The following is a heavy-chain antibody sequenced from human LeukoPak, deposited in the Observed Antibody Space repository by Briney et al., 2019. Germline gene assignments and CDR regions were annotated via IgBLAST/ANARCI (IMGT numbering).Heavy chain of an antibody. V-gene: IGHV3-23*01. CDR3: AKDLFDYSDTSVYYTGAFDY. CDR1: GFTFSSYA. D-gene: IGHD3-22*01. CDR2: ISGSGGST. Sequence: PGGSLRLSCAASGFTFSSYAMSWVRQAPGKGLEWVSAISGSGGSTYYADSVKGRFTISRDNSKNTLYLQMNSLRAEDTAIYYCAKDLFDYSDTSVYYTGAFDYWGQGTLVTVSS. J-gene: IGHJ4*02.